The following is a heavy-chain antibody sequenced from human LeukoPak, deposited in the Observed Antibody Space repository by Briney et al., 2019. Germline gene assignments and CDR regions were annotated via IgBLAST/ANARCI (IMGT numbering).Heavy chain of an antibody. CDR1: GFTFSSYG. V-gene: IGHV3-30*18. J-gene: IGHJ6*02. CDR2: ISYDGSNK. CDR3: AKDLSSQPARMYYYGMDV. D-gene: IGHD2-2*01. Sequence: GGSLRLSCAASGFTFSSYGMHWVRQAPGKGLEWVAVISYDGSNKYYADSVKGRFTISRDNSKNTLYLQMNSLRAEDTAVYYCAKDLSSQPARMYYYGMDVWGQGTTVTVSS.